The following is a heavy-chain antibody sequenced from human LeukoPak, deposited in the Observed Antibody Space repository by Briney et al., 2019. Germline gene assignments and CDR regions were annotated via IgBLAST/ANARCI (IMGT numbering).Heavy chain of an antibody. D-gene: IGHD5-12*01. CDR3: AREGKDIAATMSAFDI. CDR1: GFTFSSYS. V-gene: IGHV3-48*01. J-gene: IGHJ3*02. CDR2: ISSSSSTI. Sequence: GGSLRLSCAASGFTFSSYSMNWVRQAPGKGLEWVSYISSSSSTIYYADSVKGRFTISRDNAKNSLYLQMNSLRAEDTAVYYCAREGKDIAATMSAFDIWGQGTMVTVSS.